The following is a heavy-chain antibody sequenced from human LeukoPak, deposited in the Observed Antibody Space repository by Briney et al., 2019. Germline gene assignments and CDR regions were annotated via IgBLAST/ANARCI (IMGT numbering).Heavy chain of an antibody. J-gene: IGHJ3*02. D-gene: IGHD1-26*01. Sequence: PSETLSLTCTVSGGSISSYYWSWIRQPPGKGLEWIGYIYYSGSTNYNPSLKSRVTISVDTSKNQFSLKLSSVTAADTAVYYCAGGVGAKGFDAFDIWGQGTMVTVSS. V-gene: IGHV4-59*08. CDR3: AGGVGAKGFDAFDI. CDR1: GGSISSYY. CDR2: IYYSGST.